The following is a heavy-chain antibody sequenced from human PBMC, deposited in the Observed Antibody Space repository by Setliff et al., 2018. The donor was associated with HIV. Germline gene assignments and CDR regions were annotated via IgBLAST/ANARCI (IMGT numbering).Heavy chain of an antibody. J-gene: IGHJ4*02. Sequence: ASVKVSCKASGYTFSSNYMHWVRQAPGQGLEWMGIINPSGGSTSYAQKFQGRVTMTRDTSTSTVYMEMMGLRSDDTAVYYCGRNRGNGWYYYDSWGQGTLVTVSS. CDR3: GRNRGNGWYYYDS. CDR2: INPSGGST. D-gene: IGHD3-22*01. CDR1: GYTFSSNY. V-gene: IGHV1-46*01.